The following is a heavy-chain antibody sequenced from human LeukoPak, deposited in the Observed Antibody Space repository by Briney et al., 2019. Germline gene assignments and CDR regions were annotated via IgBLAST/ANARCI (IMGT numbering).Heavy chain of an antibody. CDR3: AKSITMSHFDY. J-gene: IGHJ4*02. V-gene: IGHV3-7*01. CDR2: IKQDGSEK. Sequence: GGSLRLSCAASGFTFSSYWMSWVRQAPGKGLEWVANIKQDGSEKYYVDSVKGRFTVSRDNAKNSLYLQMNSLRAEDTAVYYCAKSITMSHFDYWGQGTLVTVSS. CDR1: GFTFSSYW. D-gene: IGHD3-22*01.